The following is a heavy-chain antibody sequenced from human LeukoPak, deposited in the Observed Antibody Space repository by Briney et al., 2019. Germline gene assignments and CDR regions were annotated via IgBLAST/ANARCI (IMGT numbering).Heavy chain of an antibody. V-gene: IGHV3-21*01. CDR3: ARVGYGDYDGAFDI. D-gene: IGHD4-17*01. CDR1: GFTFSSYS. J-gene: IGHJ3*02. CDR2: IRSSSSYI. Sequence: GGSLRLSCAASGFTFSSYSMNWVRQAPGKWLELVSSIRSSSSYIYYADSVKGRFTISRDNAKKSLYLQMNSLRAEDTAVYYCARVGYGDYDGAFDIWGQGTMVTVSS.